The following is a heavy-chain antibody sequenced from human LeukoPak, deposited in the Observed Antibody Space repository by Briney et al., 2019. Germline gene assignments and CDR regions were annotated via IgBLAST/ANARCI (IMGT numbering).Heavy chain of an antibody. Sequence: SETLSLTCTVSGGSISSGDYYWSWIRQPPGKGLEWIGYIYYSGSTYYNPSLKSRVTISADTSKNQFSLKLSSVTAADTAVYYCARGHSFGTTPLGYWGQGTLVTVSS. J-gene: IGHJ4*02. CDR2: IYYSGST. CDR3: ARGHSFGTTPLGY. V-gene: IGHV4-30-4*02. D-gene: IGHD5-18*01. CDR1: GGSISSGDYY.